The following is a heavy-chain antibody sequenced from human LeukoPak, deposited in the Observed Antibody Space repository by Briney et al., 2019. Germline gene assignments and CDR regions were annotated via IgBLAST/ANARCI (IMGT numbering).Heavy chain of an antibody. CDR1: GGSIRSYY. CDR2: VYSSGST. D-gene: IGHD2-21*01. Sequence: PSETLSLTCTVSGGSIRSYYWSWIRQPPGKGLEWIGYVYSSGSTNYNPSLKSRVTISVDTSKNQFSLKLSSVTASDTALYYCARHVGYSSRVDYWGQGTQVTVSS. CDR3: ARHVGYSSRVDY. J-gene: IGHJ4*02. V-gene: IGHV4-59*08.